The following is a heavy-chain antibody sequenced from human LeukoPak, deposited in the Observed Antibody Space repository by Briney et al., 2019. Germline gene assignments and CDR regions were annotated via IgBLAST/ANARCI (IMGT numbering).Heavy chain of an antibody. J-gene: IGHJ4*02. V-gene: IGHV4-4*07. CDR2: IYSSGST. CDR3: ARETEAGAYFDY. Sequence: SETLSLTCTVSGASISSYYWSWIRQPPGKGLEWIGRIYSSGSTNYNPFLNSRVTMSVDTSKNQFSLKLSSVTAADTAVYYCARETEAGAYFDYWGQGSLVTVSS. D-gene: IGHD6-25*01. CDR1: GASISSYY.